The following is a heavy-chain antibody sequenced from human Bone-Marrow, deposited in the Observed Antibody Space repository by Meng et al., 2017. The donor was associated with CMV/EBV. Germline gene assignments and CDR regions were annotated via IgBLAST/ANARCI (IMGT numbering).Heavy chain of an antibody. CDR3: ARIPVDTTFFIQEFYFDS. Sequence: SVKVSCKASGGTFSSYAINWVRQAPGQGLEWMGGIIPFLAIANYAQKFQGRVSITADKSTSTAYMELSSLRSEDTAVYYCARIPVDTTFFIQEFYFDSWGLGTLVTVSS. D-gene: IGHD5-18*01. CDR1: GGTFSSYA. V-gene: IGHV1-69*10. CDR2: IIPFLAIA. J-gene: IGHJ4*02.